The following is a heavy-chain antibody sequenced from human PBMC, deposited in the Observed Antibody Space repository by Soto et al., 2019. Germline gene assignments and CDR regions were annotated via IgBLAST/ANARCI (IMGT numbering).Heavy chain of an antibody. D-gene: IGHD3-10*01. J-gene: IGHJ6*02. CDR1: GGTFSSYA. CDR2: IIPIFGTA. CDR3: ARWDYMVRGVTGRDV. V-gene: IGHV1-69*13. Sequence: GASVKVSCKASGGTFSSYAISWVRQAPGQGLEWMGGIIPIFGTANYAQKFQGRVTITADESTSTAYMELSSLRSEDTAVYYCARWDYMVRGVTGRDVWGQGTTVTVSS.